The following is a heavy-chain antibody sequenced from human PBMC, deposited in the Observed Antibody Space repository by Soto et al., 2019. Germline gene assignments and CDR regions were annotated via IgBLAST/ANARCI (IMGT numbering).Heavy chain of an antibody. CDR3: AAGICSSTSCYTVDYFDY. Sequence: GGSLRLSCAASGFTFRSYGMHWVRQAPGKGLEWVAVISYDGSNKEYADSVKGRFTISRDNSKNTLYVQMNSLRAEDTAVYYCAAGICSSTSCYTVDYFDYWGQGTLVTVSS. CDR1: GFTFRSYG. CDR2: ISYDGSNK. D-gene: IGHD2-2*02. J-gene: IGHJ4*02. V-gene: IGHV3-30*03.